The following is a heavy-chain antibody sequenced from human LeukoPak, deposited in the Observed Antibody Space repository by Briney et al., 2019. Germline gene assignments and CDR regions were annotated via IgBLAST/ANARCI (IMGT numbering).Heavy chain of an antibody. Sequence: GGSLRLFCAASGFTFTTYWMHWVRQVPGKGLVRVSRISGDGSSTNYADSVKGRFTISRDNAKNTLNLQMNSLRAEDTAVYYCAREDVAAAGYFDYWGQGTLVTVSS. J-gene: IGHJ4*02. CDR1: GFTFTTYW. V-gene: IGHV3-74*01. CDR3: AREDVAAAGYFDY. D-gene: IGHD6-13*01. CDR2: ISGDGSST.